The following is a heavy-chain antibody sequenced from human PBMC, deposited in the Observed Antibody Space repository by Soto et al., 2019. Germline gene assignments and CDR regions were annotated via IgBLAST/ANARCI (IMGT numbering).Heavy chain of an antibody. CDR2: IYYSGST. D-gene: IGHD6-13*01. V-gene: IGHV4-59*01. CDR3: ARVIAAAGSYYYYYYMDV. J-gene: IGHJ6*03. CDR1: GGSISSYY. Sequence: SETLSLTCTVSGGSISSYYWSWIRQPPGKGLKWIGYIYYSGSTNYNPSLKSRVTISVDTSKNQFSLKLSSVTAADTAVYYCARVIAAAGSYYYYYYMDVWGKGTTVTVSS.